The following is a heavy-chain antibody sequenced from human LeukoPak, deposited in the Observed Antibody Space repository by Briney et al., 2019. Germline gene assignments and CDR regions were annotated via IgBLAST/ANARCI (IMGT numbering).Heavy chain of an antibody. V-gene: IGHV3-21*01. CDR2: ITSNSRYI. CDR1: EFTFNYYP. J-gene: IGHJ4*02. D-gene: IGHD1-26*01. Sequence: PGGSLRLSCSASEFTFNYYPMHWVRQTPGKGLEWVSSITSNSRYIYYPDSVKGRFTISRDNAKNSLYLQMNSLRAEDTAVYYCARGNPTEGAFDYWGQGTLVTVSS. CDR3: ARGNPTEGAFDY.